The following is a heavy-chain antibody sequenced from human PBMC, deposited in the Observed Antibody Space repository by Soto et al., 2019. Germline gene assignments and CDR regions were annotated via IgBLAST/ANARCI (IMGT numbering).Heavy chain of an antibody. Sequence: EVQLVQSGGGLAQPGKSLRLSCAASGFTFRKFWMHWVRQVPGKGPVWVSYISSDGTTTDYADSVKGRFTISRDNAKDTLYLQMDSLRAEDTAVYYCAIQDCTNHVCLEAVVTVGGALESWGQGTLVTVSS. CDR3: AIQDCTNHVCLEAVVTVGGALES. CDR1: GFTFRKFW. J-gene: IGHJ1*01. D-gene: IGHD2-8*01. V-gene: IGHV3-74*01. CDR2: ISSDGTTT.